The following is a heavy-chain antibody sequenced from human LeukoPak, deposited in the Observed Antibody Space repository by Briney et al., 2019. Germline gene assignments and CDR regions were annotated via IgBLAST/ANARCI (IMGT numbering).Heavy chain of an antibody. CDR2: IYHSGST. CDR1: GGSISSGGYS. CDR3: ARGRSNYYGMDV. J-gene: IGHJ6*02. V-gene: IGHV4-30-2*01. Sequence: PSQTLSLTCAVSGGSISSGGYSWSWIRQPPGKGLEWIGYIYHSGSTYYNPSLKSRVTISVDRSKNQFSLKLSSVTAADTAVYYCARGRSNYYGMDVWGQGTTVTVCS. D-gene: IGHD1-26*01.